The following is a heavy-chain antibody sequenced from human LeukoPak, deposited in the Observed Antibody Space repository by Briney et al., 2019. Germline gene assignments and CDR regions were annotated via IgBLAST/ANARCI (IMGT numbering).Heavy chain of an antibody. V-gene: IGHV3-23*01. J-gene: IGHJ4*02. Sequence: GGSLRLSCEASGFTFSSYAMSWVRQAPGKVLEWISAISGNGGSTYFADSVKGRFTISRDNFKNTVYLQLNSLRAEDTAVYYCATDRGFASFDYWGQGTLVTVSS. CDR2: ISGNGGST. D-gene: IGHD3-3*01. CDR3: ATDRGFASFDY. CDR1: GFTFSSYA.